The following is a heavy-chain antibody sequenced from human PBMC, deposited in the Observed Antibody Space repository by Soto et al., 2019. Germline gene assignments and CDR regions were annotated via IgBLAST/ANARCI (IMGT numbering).Heavy chain of an antibody. CDR2: IYYSGST. J-gene: IGHJ6*02. D-gene: IGHD2-2*01. V-gene: IGHV4-61*01. CDR3: ARTYCSSASCYGLYYFGMDV. Sequence: PSETLPLTCTVSSGSVSSHSYYWSWIRQPPGKGLEWIGYIYYSGSTYYNPSLKSQVTISVDTSKNQFSLKLRSVTAADTAVYYCARTYCSSASCYGLYYFGMDVWGQGTTVTVSS. CDR1: SGSVSSHSYY.